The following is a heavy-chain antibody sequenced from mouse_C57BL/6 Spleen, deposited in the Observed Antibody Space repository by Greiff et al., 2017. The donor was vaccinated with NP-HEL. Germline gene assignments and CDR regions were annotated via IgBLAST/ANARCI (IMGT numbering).Heavy chain of an antibody. V-gene: IGHV5-17*01. CDR3: ARWGYGSSYPYYFDY. CDR1: GFTFSDYG. J-gene: IGHJ2*01. D-gene: IGHD1-1*01. CDR2: ISSGSSTI. Sequence: EVQLVESGGGLVKPGGSLKLSCAASGFTFSDYGMHWVRQAPEKGLEWVAYISSGSSTIYYADTVKGRFTISRDNAKNTLFLQMTSLRSEDTAMYYCARWGYGSSYPYYFDYWGQGTTLTVSS.